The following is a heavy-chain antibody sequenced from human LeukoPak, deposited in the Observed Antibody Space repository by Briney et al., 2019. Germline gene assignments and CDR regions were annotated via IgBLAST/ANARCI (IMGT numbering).Heavy chain of an antibody. V-gene: IGHV3-74*01. CDR2: INTDGSDT. CDR3: ARVALRYYGSGSHYSH. CDR1: GFSFINYW. Sequence: GGSLRLSCAASGFSFINYWMHWVRQVPGKGLVWVSRINTDGSDTNYADSVKGRFTISRDNVKNTLYLQMNSLRAEDTAVYYCARVALRYYGSGSHYSHWGQGTLVTVSS. D-gene: IGHD3-10*01. J-gene: IGHJ4*02.